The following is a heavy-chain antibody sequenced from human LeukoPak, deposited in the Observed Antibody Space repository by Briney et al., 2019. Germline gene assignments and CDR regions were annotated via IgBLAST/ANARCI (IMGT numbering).Heavy chain of an antibody. CDR2: ISYDGSNK. J-gene: IGHJ4*02. CDR3: ARPYCGGDCSKADY. D-gene: IGHD2-21*02. CDR1: GFTFSSYA. Sequence: PGGSLRLSCAASGFTFSSYAMHWVCQAPGKGLEWVAVISYDGSNKYYADSVKGRFTISRDNSKNTLYLQMNSLRAEDTAVYYCARPYCGGDCSKADYWGQGTLVTVSS. V-gene: IGHV3-30-3*01.